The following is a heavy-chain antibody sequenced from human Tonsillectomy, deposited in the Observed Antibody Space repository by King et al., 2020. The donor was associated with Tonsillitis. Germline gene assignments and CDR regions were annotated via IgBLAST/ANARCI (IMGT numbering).Heavy chain of an antibody. V-gene: IGHV4-34*01. D-gene: IGHD4-23*01. J-gene: IGHJ5*02. CDR2: INHSGST. Sequence: VQLQQWGAGLLKPSETLSLTCAVYGGSFSDYYWSWIRQPPGKGLEWIGEINHSGSTNYNPSLKSRVTISVDTSKNQVSLKLSSVTAADTAVYYGARGDYVSNRYNWFDPWGQGTLVTVSS. CDR1: GGSFSDYY. CDR3: ARGDYVSNRYNWFDP.